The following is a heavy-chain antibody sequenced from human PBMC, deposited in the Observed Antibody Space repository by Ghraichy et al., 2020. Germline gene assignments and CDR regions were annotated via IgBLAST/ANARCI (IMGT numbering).Heavy chain of an antibody. V-gene: IGHV4-39*01. CDR1: GGSISSSSYY. CDR3: VRTRYYEGNWYFDL. CDR2: IYYSGST. D-gene: IGHD3-22*01. J-gene: IGHJ2*01. Sequence: SETLSLTCTVSGGSISSSSYYWGWIRQPPGKGLEWIGSIYYSGSTYYNPSLKSRVTISVDTSKNQFSLKLSSVTAADTTIYYCVRTRYYEGNWYFDLWGRGTLVTVSS.